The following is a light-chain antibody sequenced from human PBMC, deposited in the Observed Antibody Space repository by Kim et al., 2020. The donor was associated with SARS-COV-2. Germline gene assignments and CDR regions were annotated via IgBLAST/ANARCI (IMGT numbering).Light chain of an antibody. Sequence: GQKVTIYCSGSNSNIGTNYVSWFQQLPGTAPKLLLYDNHERPSGIPDRFSGSNSGTSATLVITGLQTGDEADYYCATWDSSLSLWVFGGGTRLTVL. V-gene: IGLV1-51*01. CDR2: DNH. J-gene: IGLJ3*02. CDR3: ATWDSSLSLWV. CDR1: NSNIGTNY.